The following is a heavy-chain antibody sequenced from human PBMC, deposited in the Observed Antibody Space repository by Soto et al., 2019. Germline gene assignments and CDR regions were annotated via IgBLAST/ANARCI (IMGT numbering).Heavy chain of an antibody. CDR3: ARQEGGATDFDY. V-gene: IGHV4-39*01. D-gene: IGHD1-26*01. CDR2: IYYSGST. J-gene: IGHJ4*02. CDR1: GGSISSSSYY. Sequence: SETLSLTCTVSGGSISSSSYYWGWIRQPPGKGLEWIGSIYYSGSTYYNPSLKSRVTISVDTSKNQFSLKLSSVTAADTAVYYCARQEGGATDFDYWGQGTLVTVSS.